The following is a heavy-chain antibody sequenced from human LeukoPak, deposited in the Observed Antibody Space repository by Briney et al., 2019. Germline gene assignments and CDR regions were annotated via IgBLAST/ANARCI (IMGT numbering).Heavy chain of an antibody. CDR2: ISWDGGTT. D-gene: IGHD4-23*01. V-gene: IGHV3-43D*04. CDR3: ARGGYGGVFDY. Sequence: PGGSLRLSCAASGFDFDDYMMHWVRQVPGKGLELVSLISWDGGTTNYADSVKGRFTISRDNSKNSLYFLMNDLTAEDTAFYYCARGGYGGVFDYWGQGTLVTVSS. J-gene: IGHJ4*02. CDR1: GFDFDDYM.